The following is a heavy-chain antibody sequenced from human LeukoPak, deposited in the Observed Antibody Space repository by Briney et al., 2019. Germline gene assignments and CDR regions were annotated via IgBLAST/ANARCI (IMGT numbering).Heavy chain of an antibody. J-gene: IGHJ4*02. CDR3: ASLGYSYGYTDY. CDR1: GYTFTSYD. CDR2: MNPNSGNT. Sequence: ASVKVSCKASGYTFTSYDINWVRQATGQGLEXXXWMNPNSGNTGYAQKFQGRVTMTRNTSISTAYMELSSLRSEDTAVYYCASLGYSYGYTDYWGQGTLVTVSS. V-gene: IGHV1-8*01. D-gene: IGHD5-18*01.